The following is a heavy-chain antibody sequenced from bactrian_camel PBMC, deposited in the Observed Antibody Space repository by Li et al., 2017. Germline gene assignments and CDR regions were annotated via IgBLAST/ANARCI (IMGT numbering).Heavy chain of an antibody. Sequence: HVQLVESGGGSVQAGGSLRLSCAASEYFHSSNCIGWFRQAPGKEREGVASIQPRATATYYADSVKGRFTISRDNAKNTVYLQLNSLKTEDMAMNYCAKDQGVILRVGDALGHWGQGTQVTVS. CDR3: AKDQGVILRVGDALGH. J-gene: IGHJ4*01. CDR1: EYFHSSNC. D-gene: IGHD5*01. V-gene: IGHV3S1*01. CDR2: IQPRATAT.